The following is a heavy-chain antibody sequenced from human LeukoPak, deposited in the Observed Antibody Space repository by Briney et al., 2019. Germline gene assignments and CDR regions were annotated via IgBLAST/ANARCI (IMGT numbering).Heavy chain of an antibody. Sequence: GGSLRLSCAASRFTFMNYAMSWVRQAPGKGLEWVSVISGGGTSTYYADSVKGRFTISRDNAKNSLYLQMNSLRAEDTAVYYCARDFGGGANYYESSGYYGYFDYWGQGTLVTVSS. J-gene: IGHJ4*02. V-gene: IGHV3-23*01. CDR1: RFTFMNYA. D-gene: IGHD3-22*01. CDR2: ISGGGTST. CDR3: ARDFGGGANYYESSGYYGYFDY.